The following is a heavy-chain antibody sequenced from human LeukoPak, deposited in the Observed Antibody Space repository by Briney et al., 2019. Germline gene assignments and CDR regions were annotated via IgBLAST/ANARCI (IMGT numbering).Heavy chain of an antibody. CDR1: GGSISSYY. CDR2: IYYSGST. D-gene: IGHD3-16*01. CDR3: ARVMITFGGVNFGVIPWYYFDY. V-gene: IGHV4-59*01. J-gene: IGHJ4*02. Sequence: SETLSLTCTVSGGSISSYYWSWIRQPPGKGLEGIGYIYYSGSTNYNPSLKSRGTISVDTSKNQFSLQLSSVTAADTAVYYCARVMITFGGVNFGVIPWYYFDYWGQGALVTVSS.